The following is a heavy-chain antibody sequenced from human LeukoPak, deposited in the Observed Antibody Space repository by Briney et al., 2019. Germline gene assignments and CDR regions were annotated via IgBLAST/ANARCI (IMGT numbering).Heavy chain of an antibody. CDR1: VVSISSGDYY. J-gene: IGHJ5*02. D-gene: IGHD3-22*01. CDR2: TYYSGCT. Sequence: SETLSLTCTVSVVSISSGDYYWSCIRQPPGKGLEWIGYTYYSGCTYYNPSLKSQVTISVDTSKNQFSLKLSSVTAADTAVYYCARPYYYDSRIDPWGQGTRVTVSS. V-gene: IGHV4-30-4*01. CDR3: ARPYYYDSRIDP.